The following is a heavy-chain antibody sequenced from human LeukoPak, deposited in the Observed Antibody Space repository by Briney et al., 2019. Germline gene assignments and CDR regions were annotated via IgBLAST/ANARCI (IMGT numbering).Heavy chain of an antibody. CDR3: APGGVAAPFDY. CDR1: GYTFTSYA. J-gene: IGHJ4*02. V-gene: IGHV1-3*01. D-gene: IGHD6-6*01. CDR2: INAGNGNT. Sequence: GASVKVSCKASGYTFTSYAMHWVRQAPGQRLEWMGWINAGNGNTKCSQKFQGRVTMTRDTSISTAYMELSRLRSDDTAVYYCAPGGVAAPFDYWGQGTLVTVSS.